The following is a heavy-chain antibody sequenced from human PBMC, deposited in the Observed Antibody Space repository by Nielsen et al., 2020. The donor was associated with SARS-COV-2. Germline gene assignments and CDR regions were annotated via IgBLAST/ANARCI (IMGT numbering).Heavy chain of an antibody. CDR3: ASLNHYYYYGMDV. J-gene: IGHJ6*02. Sequence: GESLKISCAASGFTFSSYSMNWVRQAPGKGLEWVSSISSSSSYIYYADSVKGRFTISRDNAKNSLYLQMNSLRAEDTAAYYCASLNHYYYYGMDVWGQGTTVTVSS. V-gene: IGHV3-21*01. CDR2: ISSSSSYI. CDR1: GFTFSSYS.